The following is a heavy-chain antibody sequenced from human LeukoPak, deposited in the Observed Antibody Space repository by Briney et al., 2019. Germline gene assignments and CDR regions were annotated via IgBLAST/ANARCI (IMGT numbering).Heavy chain of an antibody. CDR2: IYTSGTS. D-gene: IGHD3-22*01. CDR1: GGSISSYY. V-gene: IGHV4-4*07. Sequence: PSETLSLTCTVSGGSISSYYWSWIRQPAGKGLEWIGRIYTSGTSNYNPSLKSRVTMSVDSSKNQISLKMGSVTAADTAVYYCATSYFYDSSGYVAWGQGTLVTVSS. J-gene: IGHJ5*02. CDR3: ATSYFYDSSGYVA.